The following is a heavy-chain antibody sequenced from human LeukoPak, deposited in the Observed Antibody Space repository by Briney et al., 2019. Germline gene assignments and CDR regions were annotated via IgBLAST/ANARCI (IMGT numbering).Heavy chain of an antibody. V-gene: IGHV4-4*07. CDR2: IYTSGST. Sequence: SETLSLTCTVSGGSISSYYWSWIRQPAGKGLEWIGRIYTSGSTNYNPSLKSRVTMSVDTSKNQFSLKLSSVTAADTAVYYCARDPITFGEVSMDVWGKGTTVTVSS. J-gene: IGHJ6*03. D-gene: IGHD3-16*01. CDR3: ARDPITFGEVSMDV. CDR1: GGSISSYY.